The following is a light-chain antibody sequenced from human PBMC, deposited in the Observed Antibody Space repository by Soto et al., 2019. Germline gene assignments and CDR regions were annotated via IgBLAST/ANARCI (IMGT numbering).Light chain of an antibody. V-gene: IGKV3D-15*01. CDR2: GAS. CDR3: QHYNNWPAWT. Sequence: EIVLTQSPDTLSVSPGESATLSCRASQRISTNLAWYQHKRGQAPRLLIYGASTRANGIPARFSGSGSETEFTLTITSLQSEDFAVYYCQHYNNWPAWTFGQGTKVDIK. J-gene: IGKJ1*01. CDR1: QRISTN.